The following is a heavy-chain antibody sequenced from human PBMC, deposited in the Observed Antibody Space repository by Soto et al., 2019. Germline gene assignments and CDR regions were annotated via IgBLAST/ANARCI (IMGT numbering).Heavy chain of an antibody. J-gene: IGHJ4*02. CDR1: GFTFSTHA. CDR3: AKLQVAAGTDY. D-gene: IGHD6-13*01. CDR2: INAGGSGT. Sequence: GGSLRLSCAASGFTFSTHAMTWVRQAPGKGLEWVSSINAGGSGTYYADSVKGRFTISRDNSKNTLYLQMNSLRAEDTALYYCAKLQVAAGTDYWGQGTLVTVSS. V-gene: IGHV3-23*01.